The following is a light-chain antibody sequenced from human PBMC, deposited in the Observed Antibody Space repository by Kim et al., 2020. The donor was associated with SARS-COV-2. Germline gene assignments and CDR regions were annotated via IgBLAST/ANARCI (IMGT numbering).Light chain of an antibody. CDR3: QQYGTSKT. V-gene: IGKV3-20*01. CDR1: QSVTSNY. Sequence: LPPEERATLSCRASQSVTSNYLAWYQQSPGQAPRLLIYGASSRATGIPDRFSGSGSGTDFTLTISRLEPEDFAVYYCQQYGTSKTFGRGTKVDIK. CDR2: GAS. J-gene: IGKJ1*01.